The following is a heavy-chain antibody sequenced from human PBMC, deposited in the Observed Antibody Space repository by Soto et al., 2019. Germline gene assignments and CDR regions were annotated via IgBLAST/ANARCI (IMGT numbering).Heavy chain of an antibody. CDR3: ARGPTDYSSSWYAHGMDV. D-gene: IGHD6-13*01. Sequence: PETLIPTCAVYGGSFRRYYWSWIGEPPGKGLEWIGEINHSGSTNYNPSLKSRVTISVDTSKNQFSLKLSSVTAADTAVYYCARGPTDYSSSWYAHGMDVWGQGTTVT. V-gene: IGHV4-34*01. J-gene: IGHJ6*02. CDR1: GGSFRRYY. CDR2: INHSGST.